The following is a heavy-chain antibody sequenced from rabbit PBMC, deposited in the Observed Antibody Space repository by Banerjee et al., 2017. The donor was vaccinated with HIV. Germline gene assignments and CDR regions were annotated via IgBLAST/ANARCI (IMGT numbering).Heavy chain of an antibody. V-gene: IGHV1S45*01. CDR2: INVGSSNST. CDR3: ARDLAGVIGWNFGL. D-gene: IGHD4-1*01. Sequence: QEQLEESGGDLVKPEGSLTLTCTASGFSFNGNYHMCWVRQAPGKGLEWIACINVGSSNSTCYATWAKGRFTISKTSSTTVTLQMTSLTAADTATYFCARDLAGVIGWNFGLWGPGTLVTVS. J-gene: IGHJ4*01. CDR1: GFSFNGNYH.